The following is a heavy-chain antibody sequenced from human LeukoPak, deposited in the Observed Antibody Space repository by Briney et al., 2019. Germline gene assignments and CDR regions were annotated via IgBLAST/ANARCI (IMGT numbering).Heavy chain of an antibody. Sequence: GGSLRLSCAASGFAFSSCGMHWVRQAPGKGLEWVAFIQYDESKFYADSVKGRFTISRDNSKNTLYLQMNSLRAEDTAVYYCAKDFWIVGAGDYWGQGTLVTVSS. V-gene: IGHV3-30*02. CDR3: AKDFWIVGAGDY. J-gene: IGHJ4*02. CDR1: GFAFSSCG. CDR2: IQYDESK. D-gene: IGHD1-26*01.